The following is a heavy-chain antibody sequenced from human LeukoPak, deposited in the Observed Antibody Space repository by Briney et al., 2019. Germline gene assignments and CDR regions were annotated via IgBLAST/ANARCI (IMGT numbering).Heavy chain of an antibody. D-gene: IGHD2-2*01. V-gene: IGHV4-38-2*02. Sequence: SETLSLTCTVSGYSISTGYYWDWIRQPPGKGLEWIGEINHSGSTKYNPSLKSRVTISVDTSKNQFSLKLSSVTAADTAVYYCARQKARYCSSTSCYAPYYFDYWGQGTLVTVSS. CDR1: GYSISTGYY. CDR3: ARQKARYCSSTSCYAPYYFDY. CDR2: INHSGST. J-gene: IGHJ4*02.